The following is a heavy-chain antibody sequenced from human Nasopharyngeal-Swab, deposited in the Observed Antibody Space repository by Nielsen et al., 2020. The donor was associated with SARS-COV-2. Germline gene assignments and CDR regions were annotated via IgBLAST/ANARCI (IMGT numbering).Heavy chain of an antibody. J-gene: IGHJ4*02. V-gene: IGHV1-2*06. Sequence: WVRQAPGQGLEWMGRINPNSGGTNYAQKFQGRVTMTRDTSISTAYMELSRLRSDDTAVYYCARNDSSGYGCWGQGTLVTVSS. CDR3: ARNDSSGYGC. CDR2: INPNSGGT. D-gene: IGHD3-22*01.